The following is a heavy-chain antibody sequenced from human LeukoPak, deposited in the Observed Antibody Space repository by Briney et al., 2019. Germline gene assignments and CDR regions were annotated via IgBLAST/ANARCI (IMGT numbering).Heavy chain of an antibody. V-gene: IGHV1-8*01. CDR1: GYTFTSYD. D-gene: IGHD3-22*01. CDR3: ARGGGAYYYDNSGYHRLGFDY. J-gene: IGHJ4*02. Sequence: ASVKVSCKASGYTFTSYDINWVRQAPGLGLEWMGWMNFNSGNTGYAQKFQGRVTMTRNTSISTAYMELSSLRSEDTAVYYCARGGGAYYYDNSGYHRLGFDYWGQGTLVTVSS. CDR2: MNFNSGNT.